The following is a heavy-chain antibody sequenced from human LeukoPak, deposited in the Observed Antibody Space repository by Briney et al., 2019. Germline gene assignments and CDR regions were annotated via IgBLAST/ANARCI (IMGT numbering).Heavy chain of an antibody. V-gene: IGHV5-51*01. CDR3: AKGGRQIDY. CDR1: GYSFTTYW. J-gene: IGHJ4*02. CDR2: ISPGASDT. Sequence: GASLKISGKGFGYSFTTYWYGWVRQMPGKGLEWMGIISPGASDTRYSPSSQGQVTISADKSISTAYLQWSSLKASDTAMYYCAKGGRQIDYWGQGTLVTVSS.